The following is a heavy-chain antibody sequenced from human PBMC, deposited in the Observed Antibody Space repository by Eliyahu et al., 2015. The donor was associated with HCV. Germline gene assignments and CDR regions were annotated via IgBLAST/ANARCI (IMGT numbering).Heavy chain of an antibody. Sequence: EVQLVQSGAEVKXPGESLRISCMGSGYSFTSYWISWVRQLPGIGXEWMGTVDPSXSNTNYSPSFQGHVTISVDKSISTAYLQWSSLKASDTAMYYCARAGAVAENWFDPWGQGTLVTVSS. V-gene: IGHV5-10-1*01. CDR2: VDPSXSNT. J-gene: IGHJ5*02. CDR1: GYSFTSYW. CDR3: ARAGAVAENWFDP. D-gene: IGHD6-19*01.